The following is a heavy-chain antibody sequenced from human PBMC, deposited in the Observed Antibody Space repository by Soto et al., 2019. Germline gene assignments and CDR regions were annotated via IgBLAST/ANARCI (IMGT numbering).Heavy chain of an antibody. Sequence: SETLSLTCTVSGGSISSGDYYWSWIRQHPGKGLEWIGYIYYSGSTYYNPSLKSRVTISVDTSKNQFSLKLSSVTAADTAVYYCARSITIFGVVTQYNWFDPWGKGTLVTVSS. J-gene: IGHJ5*02. CDR2: IYYSGST. CDR1: GGSISSGDYY. D-gene: IGHD3-3*01. CDR3: ARSITIFGVVTQYNWFDP. V-gene: IGHV4-31*03.